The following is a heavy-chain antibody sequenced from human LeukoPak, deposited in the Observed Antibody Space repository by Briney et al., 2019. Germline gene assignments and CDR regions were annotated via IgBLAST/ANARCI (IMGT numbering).Heavy chain of an antibody. J-gene: IGHJ4*02. CDR2: ISYDGSNK. Sequence: GGSLRLSCAASGFTFSSYSMNWVRQAPGKGLEWVAVISYDGSNKYYADSVKGRFTISRDNSKNTLYLQMNSLRAEDTAVYYCAKFPGITGTTVFEDYWGQGTLVTVSS. D-gene: IGHD1-7*01. CDR3: AKFPGITGTTVFEDY. CDR1: GFTFSSYS. V-gene: IGHV3-30*18.